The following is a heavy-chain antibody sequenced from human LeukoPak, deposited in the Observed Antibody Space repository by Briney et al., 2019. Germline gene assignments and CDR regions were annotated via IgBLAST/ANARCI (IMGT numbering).Heavy chain of an antibody. D-gene: IGHD3/OR15-3a*01. CDR3: ARRRDFIDY. V-gene: IGHV3-11*01. CDR2: SSSSGSTI. CDR1: GFTFSDYH. Sequence: GGSLRLSCAASGFTFSDYHMAWVRQAPGKGLEWVSYSSSSGSTIYYADSVKGRFAISRDNAKNSLYLQMNSLRAEDTAVYYCARRRDFIDYWGQGTLVTVSS. J-gene: IGHJ4*02.